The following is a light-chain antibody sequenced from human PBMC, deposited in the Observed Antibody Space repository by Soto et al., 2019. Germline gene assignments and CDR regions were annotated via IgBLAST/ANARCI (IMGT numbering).Light chain of an antibody. V-gene: IGKV1-5*01. CDR2: DAS. CDR3: QQYNSYPHT. J-gene: IGKJ2*01. Sequence: GDRVTITCRASQSISSWLAWYQQKPGKAPKLLIYDASSLESGVPSRFSGSGSGTEFTLTISSLQPDDFATYYCQQYNSYPHTFGQGTKLEIK. CDR1: QSISSW.